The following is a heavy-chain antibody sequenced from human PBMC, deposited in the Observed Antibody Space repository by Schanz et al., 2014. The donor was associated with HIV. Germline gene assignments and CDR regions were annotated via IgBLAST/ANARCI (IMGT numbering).Heavy chain of an antibody. V-gene: IGHV3-30*18. Sequence: QVQLVESGGGVVQPGRSLRLSCAASRFIFSNYGMHWVRQAPGKGLEWVAVISYDGSNKYYADSVKGRFTISRDSFNNTLYLHMSSLRAEDTAVYFCAKDRTDSGWYKEGPRELGEWGQGTLVTVSS. CDR2: ISYDGSNK. D-gene: IGHD6-19*01. CDR1: RFIFSNYG. CDR3: AKDRTDSGWYKEGPRELGE. J-gene: IGHJ4*02.